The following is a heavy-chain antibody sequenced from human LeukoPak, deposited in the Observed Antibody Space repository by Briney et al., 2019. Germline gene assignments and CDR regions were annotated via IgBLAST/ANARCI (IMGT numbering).Heavy chain of an antibody. J-gene: IGHJ5*02. CDR3: ASSGYCSGGSCYSGRWFDP. V-gene: IGHV4-34*01. CDR2: INDSGST. CDR1: GGSFSGYY. D-gene: IGHD2-15*01. Sequence: SETLSLTCALYGGSFSGYYWSWIRQPPGKGLEWIGEINDSGSTNYNPSLKSRVPISVDTSKNQFSLKLSSVTAADTAVYYCASSGYCSGGSCYSGRWFDPWGQGTLVTVSS.